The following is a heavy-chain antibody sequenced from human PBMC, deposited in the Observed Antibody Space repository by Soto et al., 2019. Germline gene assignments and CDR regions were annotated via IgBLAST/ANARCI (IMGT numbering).Heavy chain of an antibody. CDR3: AKHLPSQQNQRLWADAFHI. CDR1: GFTFPNYA. D-gene: IGHD2-2*01. CDR2: VTGRASST. V-gene: IGHV3-23*01. Sequence: EVRLLESGGGLVQPGGSLRLSCAASGFTFPNYAMSWVRQAPGKGLEWVSVVTGRASSTYYADSVEGRFTISRDNYRNTLFLPMKSLGAEDTAVYYCAKHLPSQQNQRLWADAFHIWGRGTNLTVSS. J-gene: IGHJ3*02.